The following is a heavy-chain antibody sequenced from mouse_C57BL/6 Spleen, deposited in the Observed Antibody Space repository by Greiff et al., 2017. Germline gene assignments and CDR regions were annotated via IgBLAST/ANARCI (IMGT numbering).Heavy chain of an antibody. Sequence: QVQLQQSGAELVRPGTSVKVSCKASGYAFTNYLIEWVKQRPGQGLEWIGVVNPGSGGTNYNETFKGKGTLTADKYSRTAYMQLSSLTSEDSAVSFCARADYYEGFAYWGQGTLVTVSA. V-gene: IGHV1-54*01. CDR3: ARADYYEGFAY. D-gene: IGHD1-1*01. CDR2: VNPGSGGT. J-gene: IGHJ3*01. CDR1: GYAFTNYL.